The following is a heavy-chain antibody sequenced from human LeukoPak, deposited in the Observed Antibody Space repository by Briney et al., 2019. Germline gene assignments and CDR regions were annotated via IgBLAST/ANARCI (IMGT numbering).Heavy chain of an antibody. Sequence: PSETLSLTCTVSGGSITSDVHYWNWIRQSAEKGLEWIVRVHTTGSLHYNPSLKSRVTISIYTSSNHFSLMMDSVTTTDTAVYYCARGTKSPRTTVLTSFWYFDLWGRGTLVTVSS. J-gene: IGHJ2*01. CDR2: VHTTGSL. CDR1: GGSITSDVHY. V-gene: IGHV4-61*02. CDR3: ARGTKSPRTTVLTSFWYFDL. D-gene: IGHD4-17*01.